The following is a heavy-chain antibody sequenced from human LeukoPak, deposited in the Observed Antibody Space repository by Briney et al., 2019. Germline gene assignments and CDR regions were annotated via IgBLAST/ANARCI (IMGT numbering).Heavy chain of an antibody. CDR1: GFTFSGHS. CDR3: GRVIAGAIDY. Sequence: PGGSLRLSCAASGFTFSGHSMTWVRQAPGKGLEWVANINLDGSERFYVDFVKGRFTISRDNADNSMYLQMNSLRAEDTAVYYCGRVIAGAIDYWGQEPLSPSPQ. CDR2: INLDGSER. V-gene: IGHV3-7*01. D-gene: IGHD6-13*01. J-gene: IGHJ4*01.